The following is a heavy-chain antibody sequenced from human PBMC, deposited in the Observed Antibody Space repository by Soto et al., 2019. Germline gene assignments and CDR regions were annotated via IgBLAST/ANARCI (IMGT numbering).Heavy chain of an antibody. J-gene: IGHJ6*03. D-gene: IGHD2-2*01. V-gene: IGHV4-34*01. Sequence: SETLSLTCAVYGGSFSGYYWSWTRQPPGKGLEWFGEINHSGSTNYNPSLKSRVTISVDTSKNQFSLKLSSVTAADTAVYYCARGRYCSSTSCLYYYYYYMDVWGKGTTVTVSS. CDR3: ARGRYCSSTSCLYYYYYYMDV. CDR1: GGSFSGYY. CDR2: INHSGST.